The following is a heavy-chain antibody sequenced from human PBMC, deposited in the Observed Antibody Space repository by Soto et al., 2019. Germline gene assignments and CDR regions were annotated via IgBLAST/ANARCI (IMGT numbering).Heavy chain of an antibody. V-gene: IGHV5-51*01. CDR3: APEGSNCPYADYRMDV. D-gene: IGHD3-10*01. CDR1: GYRFSSYW. CDR2: IYPGDSDT. J-gene: IGHJ6*02. Sequence: PVESLKISCKGSGYRFSSYWIAWVRQTPGKGLEWMGIIYPGDSDTRYSPSFEGQVTMSADKSSSTAYLQWSSLKASDTAMYYWAPEGSNCPYADYRMDVWDQATKVSV.